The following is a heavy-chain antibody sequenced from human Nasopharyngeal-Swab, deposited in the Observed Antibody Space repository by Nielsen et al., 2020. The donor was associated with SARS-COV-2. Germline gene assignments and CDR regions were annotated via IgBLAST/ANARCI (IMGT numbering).Heavy chain of an antibody. Sequence: GESLKISCAASGFTFSDYYMSWIRQAPGKGLEWVSYISSSSSTIYYADSVKGRFTISRDNAKNSLYLQMNSLRAEDTAVYYCARIYSNSYYYYYGMDVWGQGTTVTVSS. V-gene: IGHV3-11*04. J-gene: IGHJ6*02. CDR1: GFTFSDYY. CDR2: ISSSSSTI. D-gene: IGHD4-11*01. CDR3: ARIYSNSYYYYYGMDV.